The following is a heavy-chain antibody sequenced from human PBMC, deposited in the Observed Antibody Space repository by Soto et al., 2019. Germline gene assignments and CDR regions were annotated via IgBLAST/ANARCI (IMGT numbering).Heavy chain of an antibody. D-gene: IGHD2-15*01. J-gene: IGHJ6*03. CDR1: GYTFTSYG. Sequence: ASVKVSCKASGYTFTSYGISWVRQAPGQGLEWMGWISAYNGNTNYAQKLQGRVTMTTDTSTSTAYMELRSLRSDDTAVYYCARFDIVVVVAATYYYYYYKDVWGKGTTVTVSS. CDR3: ARFDIVVVVAATYYYYYYKDV. V-gene: IGHV1-18*01. CDR2: ISAYNGNT.